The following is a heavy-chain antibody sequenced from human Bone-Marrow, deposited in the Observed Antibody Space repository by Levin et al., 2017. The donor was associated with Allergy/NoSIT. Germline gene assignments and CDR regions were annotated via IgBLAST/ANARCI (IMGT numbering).Heavy chain of an antibody. J-gene: IGHJ1*01. CDR1: GDTFDMYA. CDR3: ARDRENYYDSSGYYSYLQH. CDR2: IIPFIGTT. V-gene: IGHV1-69*06. D-gene: IGHD3-22*01. Sequence: SVKVSCKTSGDTFDMYAISWVRQAPGQGLEWMGGIIPFIGTTNYAQKFQDRVAITADTASRTVYMELSSLTSEDTAMYYCARDRENYYDSSGYYSYLQHWGQGTLVTVSS.